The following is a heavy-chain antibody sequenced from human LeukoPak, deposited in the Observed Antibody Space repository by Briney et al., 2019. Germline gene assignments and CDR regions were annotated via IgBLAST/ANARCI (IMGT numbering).Heavy chain of an antibody. CDR3: ARDRDPYYNILTGPSPNWYFDL. CDR2: IYYSGST. D-gene: IGHD3-9*01. Sequence: PSQTLSLTCTVSGGSISIGGHYWSWIRQHPGRGLEWIGYIYYSGSTYYNPSLKSRVTISLNTSKNQFSLKLSSVTVADTAVYYCARDRDPYYNILTGPSPNWYFDLWGRGTLVTVSS. J-gene: IGHJ2*01. V-gene: IGHV4-31*03. CDR1: GGSISIGGHY.